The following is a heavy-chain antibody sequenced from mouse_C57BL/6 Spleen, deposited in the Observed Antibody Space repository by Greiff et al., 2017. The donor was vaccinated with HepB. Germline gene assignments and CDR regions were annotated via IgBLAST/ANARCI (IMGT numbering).Heavy chain of an antibody. CDR3: VRHPIYPSMDY. D-gene: IGHD2-1*01. Sequence: EVQLVESGGGLVQPKGSLKLSCAASGFSFNTYAMNWVRQAPGKGLEWVARIRSKSNNYATYYADSVKDRFTISRDDSESMLYLQMNNLKTEDTAMYYCVRHPIYPSMDYWGQGTSVTVSS. V-gene: IGHV10-1*01. CDR1: GFSFNTYA. CDR2: IRSKSNNYAT. J-gene: IGHJ4*01.